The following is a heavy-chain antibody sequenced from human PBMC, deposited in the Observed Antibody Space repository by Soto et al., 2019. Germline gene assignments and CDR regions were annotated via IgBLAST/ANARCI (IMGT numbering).Heavy chain of an antibody. J-gene: IGHJ4*02. Sequence: QVQLLESGPGLVKPSQTLSLTCTVSGASIGSGGYYWNWIRQRPGEGLEWIGYIYSSGSTHYNPSLKSRVTISFDTSKNQLSLELNSVTAADTAVYYCARDPYVDLYYFDYWGQGTLVTVSS. CDR3: ARDPYVDLYYFDY. V-gene: IGHV4-31*03. D-gene: IGHD3-16*01. CDR1: GASIGSGGYY. CDR2: IYSSGST.